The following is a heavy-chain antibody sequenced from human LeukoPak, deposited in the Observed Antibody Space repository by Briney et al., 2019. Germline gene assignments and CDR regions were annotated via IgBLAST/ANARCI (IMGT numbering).Heavy chain of an antibody. Sequence: GGSLRLSCAVTGFIFSSYAMTWVRQAPGKGLEWVSGINWNGGSRGYADSVKGRFTISRDNSKNALFLQMSDLKARGRPGCYCVRDHYGGGVAVHPSPFDHWGQGTLVTVSS. CDR1: GFIFSSYA. CDR2: INWNGGSR. V-gene: IGHV3-20*04. CDR3: VRDHYGGGVAVHPSPFDH. J-gene: IGHJ4*02. D-gene: IGHD6-19*01.